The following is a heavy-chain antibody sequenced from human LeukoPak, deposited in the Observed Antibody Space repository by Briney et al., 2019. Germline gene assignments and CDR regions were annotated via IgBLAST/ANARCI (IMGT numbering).Heavy chain of an antibody. V-gene: IGHV4-61*02. CDR1: GGSISSGSYY. CDR3: ASTYSSGWYSYFDY. Sequence: SQTLSLTCTVSGGSISSGSYYWSWIRQPAGKGLEWIGRIYTSGSTNYNPSLKRRVTISVDTSKNQFSLKLSSVTAADTAVYYCASTYSSGWYSYFDYWGQGTLVTVSS. J-gene: IGHJ4*02. D-gene: IGHD6-19*01. CDR2: IYTSGST.